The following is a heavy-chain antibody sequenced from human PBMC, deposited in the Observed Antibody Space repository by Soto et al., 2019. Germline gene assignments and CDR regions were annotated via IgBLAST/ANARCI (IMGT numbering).Heavy chain of an antibody. CDR1: GFTFSDYY. D-gene: IGHD1-1*01. CDR3: AKSVYNWNDGFFDC. CDR2: ISYDGNNK. Sequence: PGGSLRLSCAASGFTFSDYYMSWIRQAPGKGLEWVAVISYDGNNKYYADSVKGRFTISRDNSKNTLYLQMSSLRAEDTAVYYCAKSVYNWNDGFFDCWGQGTLVTVSS. V-gene: IGHV3-30*18. J-gene: IGHJ4*02.